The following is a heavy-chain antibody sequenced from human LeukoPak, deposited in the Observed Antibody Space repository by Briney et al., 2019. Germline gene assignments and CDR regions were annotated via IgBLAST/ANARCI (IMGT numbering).Heavy chain of an antibody. CDR3: AKDAHSGSYFDY. J-gene: IGHJ4*01. CDR2: ISGTGGTT. V-gene: IGHV3-23*01. D-gene: IGHD1-26*01. CDR1: GFTFSSNP. Sequence: PGGSLRLSCAASGFTFSSNPMCWVRQAPGKGLEWVSLISGTGGTTYYADSVKGRLTISRDNSKNTLYLQMNSLRVEDTAVYYCAKDAHSGSYFDYWGQGILVTVSS.